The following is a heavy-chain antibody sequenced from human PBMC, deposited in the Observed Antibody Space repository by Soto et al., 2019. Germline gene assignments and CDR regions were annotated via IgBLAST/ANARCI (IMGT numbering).Heavy chain of an antibody. CDR1: AFTFNSDG. V-gene: IGHV3-23*01. Sequence: GGSLRLSCTVSAFTFNSDGMSWVRQAPGKGLEWVSAISASGGSRYYADSVKGRFTISRDNSKNTLYLQMNSLRAEDTAVYYCARIISSKMADAFDIWGQGTMVTVSS. J-gene: IGHJ3*02. CDR3: ARIISSKMADAFDI. D-gene: IGHD3-10*01. CDR2: ISASGGSR.